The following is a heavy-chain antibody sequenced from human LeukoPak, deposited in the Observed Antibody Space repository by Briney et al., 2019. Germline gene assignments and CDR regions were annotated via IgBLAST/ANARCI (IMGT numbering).Heavy chain of an antibody. CDR2: ISSSSSNI. CDR1: GFSFSNYG. V-gene: IGHV3-48*01. D-gene: IGHD5-12*01. Sequence: GGSLRLSCAASGFSFSNYGMNRVRQAPGKGLEWVSYISSSSSNIYYADSLKGRFTISRDNAKNSLYLQMNSLRAEDTAVYYCARGGYDSWGQGTLVTVSS. CDR3: ARGGYDS. J-gene: IGHJ4*02.